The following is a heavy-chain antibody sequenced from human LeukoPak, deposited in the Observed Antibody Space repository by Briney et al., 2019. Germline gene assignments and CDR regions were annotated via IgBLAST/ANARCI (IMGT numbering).Heavy chain of an antibody. V-gene: IGHV3-74*01. J-gene: IGHJ4*02. CDR2: INSDGSST. CDR3: ARWGVWGSHRPIDH. Sequence: GGSLRLSCAASGFTFSSYWMHWVRQAPGKGLVWVSRINSDGSSTSYADSVKGRFTISRDNAKNTLHLQMNSLGVEDTAVYYCARWGVWGSHRPIDHWGQGTLVTVSS. CDR1: GFTFSSYW. D-gene: IGHD3-16*02.